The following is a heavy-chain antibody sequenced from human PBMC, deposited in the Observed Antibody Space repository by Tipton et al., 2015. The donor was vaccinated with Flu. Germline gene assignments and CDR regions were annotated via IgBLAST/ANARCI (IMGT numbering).Heavy chain of an antibody. CDR1: GFTFSRDW. V-gene: IGHV3-74*01. D-gene: IGHD2-8*02. J-gene: IGHJ4*02. CDR2: INSDGRST. CDR3: ARDSPYCTGGVCSFDY. Sequence: GSLRLSCAASGFTFSRDWMHWVRQAPGKGLVWVSRINSDGRSTSYADFVKGRFTISRDNAKNTLYLQMNSLRAEVTAVYYCARDSPYCTGGVCSFDYWGQGTLVTVSS.